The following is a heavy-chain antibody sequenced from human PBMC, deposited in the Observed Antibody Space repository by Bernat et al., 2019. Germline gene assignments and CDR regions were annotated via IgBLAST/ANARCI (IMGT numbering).Heavy chain of an antibody. CDR3: ARVDVDTTDAFDI. J-gene: IGHJ3*02. CDR1: GFTVSSNY. V-gene: IGHV3-53*02. Sequence: EVQLVETGGGLIQPGGSLRLSCAASGFTVSSNYMSWVRQAPGKGLEWVSVIYSGGSTYYADSVKGRFTISRDNSKNTLYLQMNSLRAEDTAMYYWARVDVDTTDAFDIWGQGTMVTVSS. D-gene: IGHD5-18*01. CDR2: IYSGGST.